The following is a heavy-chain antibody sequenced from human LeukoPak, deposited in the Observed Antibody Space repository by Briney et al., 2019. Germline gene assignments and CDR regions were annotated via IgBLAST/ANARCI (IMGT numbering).Heavy chain of an antibody. CDR3: ARDMTDWWFDP. CDR2: IYYSGST. J-gene: IGHJ5*02. Sequence: SESLSLTCTVSGGSISSGDYYWSWIRQPPGKGLEWIGYIYYSGSTYYNPSLKSRVTISVDTSKNQFSLKLSSVTAADTAVYYRARDMTDWWFDPWGQGTLVTVSS. D-gene: IGHD3-9*01. V-gene: IGHV4-30-4*01. CDR1: GGSISSGDYY.